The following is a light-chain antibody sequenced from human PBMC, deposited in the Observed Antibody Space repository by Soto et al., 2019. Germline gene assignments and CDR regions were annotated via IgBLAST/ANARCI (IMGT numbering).Light chain of an antibody. Sequence: QSVLTQPPSASACPGQSDTISCTGTSSDGVGWNYLSCYLPEPCKAPNLVIYEVTKPPSGVSARFSGSISGNTASLTISGLQAGDEDDYYYCSSYSGSNNPYVFGTGTKVTVL. V-gene: IGLV2-8*01. CDR2: EVT. CDR1: SSDGVGWNY. CDR3: SSYSGSNNPYV. J-gene: IGLJ1*01.